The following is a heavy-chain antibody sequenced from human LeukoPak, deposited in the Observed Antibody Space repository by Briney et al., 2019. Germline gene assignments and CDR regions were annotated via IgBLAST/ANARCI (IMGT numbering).Heavy chain of an antibody. V-gene: IGHV4-4*07. J-gene: IGHJ3*02. CDR2: IYTSGST. CDR1: GGSISSYY. Sequence: PSETLSLTCTVSGGSISSYYWSWIRQPAGKGLEWIGRIYTSGSTNYNPSLKSRVTMSVDTSKNQFSLKLSSVTAADTAVYYCARDYSPGPAAMGVAFDIWGQGTMVTVSS. D-gene: IGHD2-2*01. CDR3: ARDYSPGPAAMGVAFDI.